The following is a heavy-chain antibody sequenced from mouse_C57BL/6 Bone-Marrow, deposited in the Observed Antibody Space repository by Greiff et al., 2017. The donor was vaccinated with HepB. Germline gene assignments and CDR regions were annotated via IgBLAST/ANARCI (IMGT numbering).Heavy chain of an antibody. J-gene: IGHJ3*01. V-gene: IGHV1-64*01. D-gene: IGHD3-2*02. CDR3: ARGSGYGRAWFAY. CDR1: GYTFTSYW. Sequence: QVQLQQSGAELVKPGASVKLSCKASGYTFTSYWMHWVKQRPGQGLEWIGMIHPNSGSTNYNEKFKSKATLTVDKSSSTAYMQLSSLTSEDSAVYYCARGSGYGRAWFAYWGQGTLVTVSA. CDR2: IHPNSGST.